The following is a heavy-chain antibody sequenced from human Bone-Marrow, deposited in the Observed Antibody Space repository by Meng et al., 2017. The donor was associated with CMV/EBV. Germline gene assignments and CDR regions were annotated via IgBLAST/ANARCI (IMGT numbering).Heavy chain of an antibody. J-gene: IGHJ4*02. CDR1: GYSISSGYY. CDR3: ARRTDGGKSR. V-gene: IGHV4-38-2*02. Sequence: GSLRLSCTVSGYSISSGYYWGWIRQPPGKGLEWIGSIYHSGSTYYNPSLKSRVTISVDTSKNQFSLKLSSVTAADTAVYYCARRTDGGKSRWGQGTLVTVSS. D-gene: IGHD4-23*01. CDR2: IYHSGST.